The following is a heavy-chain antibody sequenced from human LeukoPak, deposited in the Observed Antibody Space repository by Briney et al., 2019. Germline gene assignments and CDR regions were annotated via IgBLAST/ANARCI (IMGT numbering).Heavy chain of an antibody. Sequence: GGSLRLSCAASGFTFSSYAMNWVRQAPGKGLEWVSAISGGGGSTHYTDSVKGRFAISRDNSKNTPYLEMDSLRAEDTAVYFCAKVAAVAGTGYFDCWGQGTLVTVSS. CDR2: ISGGGGST. V-gene: IGHV3-23*01. D-gene: IGHD6-19*01. CDR1: GFTFSSYA. J-gene: IGHJ4*02. CDR3: AKVAAVAGTGYFDC.